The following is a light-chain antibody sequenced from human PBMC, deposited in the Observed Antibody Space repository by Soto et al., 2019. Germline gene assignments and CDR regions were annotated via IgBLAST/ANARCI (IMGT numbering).Light chain of an antibody. CDR1: QDISKY. CDR2: DAS. Sequence: DIQMTQSPPSLSTSVGDRVTITCHASQDISKYLNWFQHKPGKAPKLLISDASNLQPGVPSRFSGSGSGTDFTFTITSLEPEDVATYYCQQYDNLPYTFGPGTKLEIK. CDR3: QQYDNLPYT. J-gene: IGKJ2*01. V-gene: IGKV1-33*01.